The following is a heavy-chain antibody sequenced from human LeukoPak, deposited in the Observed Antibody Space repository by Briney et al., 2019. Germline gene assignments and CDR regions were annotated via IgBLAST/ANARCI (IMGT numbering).Heavy chain of an antibody. CDR1: GFTFSSYN. D-gene: IGHD3-22*01. Sequence: GGSLRLSCAASGFTFSSYNMNWVPQAPGKGLEWVSHISSSSRTIYYADSVKGRFTISRDNAKNSLYLQMNSLRAEDTAVYYCARDYYDSSGYYNYFDFWGQGTLVTVSS. CDR2: ISSSSRTI. CDR3: ARDYYDSSGYYNYFDF. J-gene: IGHJ4*02. V-gene: IGHV3-48*01.